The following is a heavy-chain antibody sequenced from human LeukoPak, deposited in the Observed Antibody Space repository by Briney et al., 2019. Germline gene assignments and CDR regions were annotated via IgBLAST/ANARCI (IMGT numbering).Heavy chain of an antibody. CDR2: ISAYNGNT. Sequence: ASVKVSCKASGGTFSSYAISWVRQAPGQGLEWMGLISAYNGNTNYAQKLQGRVTMTTDTSTSTAYMELRSLRSDDTAVYYCARDRSFLVVVPAATSYYYYYGMDVWGQGTTVTVSS. D-gene: IGHD2-2*01. CDR1: GGTFSSYA. CDR3: ARDRSFLVVVPAATSYYYYYGMDV. J-gene: IGHJ6*02. V-gene: IGHV1-18*01.